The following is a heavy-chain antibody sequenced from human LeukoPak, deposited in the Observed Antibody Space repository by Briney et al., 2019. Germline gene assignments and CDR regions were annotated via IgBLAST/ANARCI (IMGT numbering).Heavy chain of an antibody. CDR3: ARGSGSYGDLTFDY. J-gene: IGHJ4*02. CDR1: GGSISSSSYY. V-gene: IGHV4-39*07. Sequence: SETLSLTCTVSGGSISSSSYYWGWIRQPPGKGLEWIGNIYYSGTTYYNPSLKSRVTISADTSKNQFSLKLSSVTAADTAVYYCARGSGSYGDLTFDYWGQGTLVTVSS. D-gene: IGHD4-17*01. CDR2: IYYSGTT.